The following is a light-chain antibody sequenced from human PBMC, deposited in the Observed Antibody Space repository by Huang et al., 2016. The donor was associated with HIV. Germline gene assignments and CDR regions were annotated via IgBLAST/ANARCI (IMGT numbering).Light chain of an antibody. CDR1: QSLLHSDGKTY. J-gene: IGKJ3*01. CDR3: RQRIQLRLFT. V-gene: IGKV2D-29*02. Sequence: IVMPQTPLSLPVTPGQPASISCKSSQSLLHSDGKTYLYWSLQQPGQSPQLLIYEVADRFARVPDRISGSGSGTAVTLKISRVEAEDVGVYYGRQRIQLRLFTCGHGTKVDVK. CDR2: EVA.